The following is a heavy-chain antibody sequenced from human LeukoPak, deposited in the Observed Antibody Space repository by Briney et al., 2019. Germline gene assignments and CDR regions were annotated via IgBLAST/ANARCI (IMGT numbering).Heavy chain of an antibody. Sequence: GGSLRLSCAGSGFSVSNYYMSWVRQAPGKGLEWVSLIRDSGETFYADSVKGRFTISRDNSKNTMYLQMNRLRVEDTAVYFCARDRAVTQDWVGFDPWGQETLVTVSS. CDR2: IRDSGET. J-gene: IGHJ5*02. CDR1: GFSVSNYY. D-gene: IGHD4-17*01. V-gene: IGHV3-66*03. CDR3: ARDRAVTQDWVGFDP.